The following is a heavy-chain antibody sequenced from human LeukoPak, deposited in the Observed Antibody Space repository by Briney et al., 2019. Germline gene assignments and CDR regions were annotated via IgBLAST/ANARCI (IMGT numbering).Heavy chain of an antibody. CDR2: ISAYNGNT. J-gene: IGHJ4*02. Sequence: ASVKVSCKASGYTFTSYGISWVRQAPGQGLEWMGWISAYNGNTNYAQKLQGRVTMTTDTSTSTAYMELRSLRPDDTAVYYCARVNDYDGPGFFDYWGQGTLVTDSS. V-gene: IGHV1-18*01. CDR3: ARVNDYDGPGFFDY. CDR1: GYTFTSYG. D-gene: IGHD4-17*01.